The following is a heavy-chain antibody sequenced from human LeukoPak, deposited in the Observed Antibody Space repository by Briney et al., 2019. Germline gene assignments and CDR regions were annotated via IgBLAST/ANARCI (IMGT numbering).Heavy chain of an antibody. CDR1: GYTLTELS. Sequence: ASVKVSCKISGYTLTELSIHWVRQAPGKGLEWMGNFDPEDGETIYAQKFQGRVTMTEDITTDTAYMELTSLRSEDTAVYYCATYSPLSRVTTVIVIWAAFDIWGQGTMVTVSS. CDR2: FDPEDGET. V-gene: IGHV1-24*01. J-gene: IGHJ3*02. D-gene: IGHD3-22*01. CDR3: ATYSPLSRVTTVIVIWAAFDI.